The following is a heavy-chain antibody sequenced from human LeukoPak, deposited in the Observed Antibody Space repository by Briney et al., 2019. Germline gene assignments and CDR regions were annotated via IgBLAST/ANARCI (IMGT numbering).Heavy chain of an antibody. Sequence: ASVKVSCKASGYTFTNYYMHWVRQAPGQGLEWMGIINPSGGSTGYAQKFQGRFTMTRDTSTTTVYMELSSLRSEDTAVYYCARDREEGYNSYYFDSWGQGTPVIVSS. CDR3: ARDREEGYNSYYFDS. D-gene: IGHD5-24*01. J-gene: IGHJ4*02. CDR2: INPSGGST. V-gene: IGHV1-46*01. CDR1: GYTFTNYY.